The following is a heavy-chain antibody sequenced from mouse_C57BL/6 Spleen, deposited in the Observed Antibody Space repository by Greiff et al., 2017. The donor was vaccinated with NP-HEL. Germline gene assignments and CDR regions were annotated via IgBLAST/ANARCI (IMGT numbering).Heavy chain of an antibody. CDR2: INPGSGGP. CDR1: GYAFTNYL. CDR3: AKIYYGNHGAMDY. Sequence: QVQLQQSGAELVRPGTSVKVSCKASGYAFTNYLIEWVKQRPGQGLEWIGVINPGSGGPNYNEKFKGKATLTADKSSSTAYMQLSSLTSEDSAVYFCAKIYYGNHGAMDYWGQGTSVTVSS. D-gene: IGHD2-1*01. V-gene: IGHV1-54*01. J-gene: IGHJ4*01.